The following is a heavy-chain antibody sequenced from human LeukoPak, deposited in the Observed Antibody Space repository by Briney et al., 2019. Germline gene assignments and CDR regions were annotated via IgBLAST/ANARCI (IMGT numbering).Heavy chain of an antibody. CDR3: ARDPRPGGSGPFDP. Sequence: PSETLSLTCTVSGGSISSSSYYWGWIRQPPGKGLEWIGSIHYSGSTYYNPSLKSRVTISVDTSKNQFSLKLSSVTAADTAVYYCARDPRPGGSGPFDPWGQGTLVTVSS. V-gene: IGHV4-39*07. CDR2: IHYSGST. D-gene: IGHD3-10*01. CDR1: GGSISSSSYY. J-gene: IGHJ5*02.